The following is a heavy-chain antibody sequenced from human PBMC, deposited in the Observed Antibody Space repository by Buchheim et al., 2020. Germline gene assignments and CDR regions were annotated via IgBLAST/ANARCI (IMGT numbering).Heavy chain of an antibody. CDR3: ARDPGIAAAGTSYFDY. V-gene: IGHV3-66*01. J-gene: IGHJ4*02. D-gene: IGHD6-13*01. CDR1: GFTVSSNY. CDR2: IYSGGST. Sequence: VRLVESGGGLVQPGGSLRLSCAASGFTVSSNYMTWVRQAPGKGLEWVSIIYSGGSTYYADSVKGRFTISRDSSKNTLYLQMNTLRAEDTAVYYCARDPGIAAAGTSYFDYWGQGTL.